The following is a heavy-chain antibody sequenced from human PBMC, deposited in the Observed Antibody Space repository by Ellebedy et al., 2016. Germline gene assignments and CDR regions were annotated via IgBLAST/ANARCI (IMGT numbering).Heavy chain of an antibody. CDR1: GYSFTSYW. V-gene: IGHV5-51*01. J-gene: IGHJ6*02. D-gene: IGHD2-21*01. Sequence: GGSLRLXXKGSGYSFTSYWIGWVRQMPGKGLEWMGIIYPGDSDTRYSPSFQGQVTISADKSISTAYLQWSSLKASDTAMYYCARPFLYSHPYGMDVWGQGTTVTVS. CDR3: ARPFLYSHPYGMDV. CDR2: IYPGDSDT.